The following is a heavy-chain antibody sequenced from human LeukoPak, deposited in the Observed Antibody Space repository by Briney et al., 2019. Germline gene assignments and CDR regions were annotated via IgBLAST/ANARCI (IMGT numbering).Heavy chain of an antibody. Sequence: SETLSLTCTVSGGSISSSSYYWGWIRQPPGKGLEWIGSIYYSGSTYYNPSLKSRVTISVDTSKNQFSLKLSSVTAADTAVYYCARHPHEAVAGKLGVNWFDPWGQGTLVTVSS. V-gene: IGHV4-39*01. D-gene: IGHD6-19*01. CDR2: IYYSGST. CDR3: ARHPHEAVAGKLGVNWFDP. J-gene: IGHJ5*02. CDR1: GGSISSSSYY.